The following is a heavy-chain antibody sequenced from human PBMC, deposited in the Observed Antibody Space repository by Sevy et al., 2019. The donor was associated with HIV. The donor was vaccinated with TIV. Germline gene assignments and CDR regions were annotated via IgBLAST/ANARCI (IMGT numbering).Heavy chain of an antibody. V-gene: IGHV3-48*01. CDR1: GFTFSSYS. J-gene: IGHJ4*02. CDR2: ISSSSSTI. CDR3: ARDEWLPYYDFWSGLFDY. D-gene: IGHD3-3*01. Sequence: GGSLRLSCAASGFTFSSYSMNWVRQAPGKGLEWVSYISSSSSTIYYADSVKGRFTISRDNAKNSLYLQMNSLRAEDTAVYYCARDEWLPYYDFWSGLFDYWGQGTLVTVSS.